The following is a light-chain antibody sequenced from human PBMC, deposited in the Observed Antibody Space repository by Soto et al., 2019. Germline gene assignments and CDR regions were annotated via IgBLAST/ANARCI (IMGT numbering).Light chain of an antibody. CDR3: GTWDSSLNTGV. CDR2: DVS. V-gene: IGLV2-11*01. J-gene: IGLJ1*01. Sequence: QSVLTQPRSVSGSPGQSVTISCTGTSGDVGGYNFVSWYQQHPGKAPTLMIFDVSQRPSGVPDRFSGSKSGNTASLTISGLQADDEADYYCGTWDSSLNTGVFGSGTKLTVL. CDR1: SGDVGGYNF.